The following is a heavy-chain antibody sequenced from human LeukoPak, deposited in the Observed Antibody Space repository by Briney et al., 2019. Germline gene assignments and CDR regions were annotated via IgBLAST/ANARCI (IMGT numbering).Heavy chain of an antibody. Sequence: GGSLRLSCAASGFTFSSYGMHWVRQAPGKGLEWVAVIWYDGSNKYYADSVKGRFTISRDNSENTLYLQMNSLRAEDTAVYYCAKPIAAAALDAFDIWGQGTMVTVSS. J-gene: IGHJ3*02. V-gene: IGHV3-33*06. CDR1: GFTFSSYG. D-gene: IGHD6-13*01. CDR3: AKPIAAAALDAFDI. CDR2: IWYDGSNK.